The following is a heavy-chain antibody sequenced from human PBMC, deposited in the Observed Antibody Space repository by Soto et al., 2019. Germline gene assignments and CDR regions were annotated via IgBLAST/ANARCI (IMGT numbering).Heavy chain of an antibody. D-gene: IGHD2-15*01. CDR3: AHRRAYCTGGSCYAIWFDA. CDR1: GFSLSTSGMG. Sequence: QITLKESGPTLVKPTQTLTLTCTFSGFSLSTSGMGVGWIRQPPGKALEWLALIYWDDDKRYSPSLKSRLTITTDTSKTQVVLTMTNMDPVDTATYYCAHRRAYCTGGSCYAIWFDAWGQGTLVTVSS. V-gene: IGHV2-5*02. J-gene: IGHJ5*02. CDR2: IYWDDDK.